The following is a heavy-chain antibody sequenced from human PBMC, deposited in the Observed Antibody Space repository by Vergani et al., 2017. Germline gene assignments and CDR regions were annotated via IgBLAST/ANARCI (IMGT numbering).Heavy chain of an antibody. J-gene: IGHJ3*02. CDR1: GMSISNNNYY. D-gene: IGHD6-6*01. CDR2: IYDSRNN. V-gene: IGHV4-39*01. Sequence: QQQLQESGPRLVKPSETLSLTCSLSGMSISNNNYYWGWIRQPPGKGLEWIGSIYDSRNNNYSPSLKSRVSISVDTSKNQFSLNLTSVTAADTAVYYCARHLRQLARNDVFDIWGHGTLVTVSS. CDR3: ARHLRQLARNDVFDI.